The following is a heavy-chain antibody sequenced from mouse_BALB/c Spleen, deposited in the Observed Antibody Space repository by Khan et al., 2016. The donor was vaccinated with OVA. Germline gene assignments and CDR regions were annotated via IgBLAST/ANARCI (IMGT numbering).Heavy chain of an antibody. CDR1: GFSLSRYN. CDR3: ARAYYRYDGYDAMDY. V-gene: IGHV2-6-4*01. CDR2: IWGGGGT. D-gene: IGHD2-14*01. Sequence: QVQLKDSGPGLVAPSQSLSITCTVSGFSLSRYNIHWVRQPPGKGLEWLGMIWGGGGTDYNSTLKSRLSISKDNSKSQVFLKMNSLQTDDSAMYYCARAYYRYDGYDAMDYWGQGTSVTVSS. J-gene: IGHJ4*01.